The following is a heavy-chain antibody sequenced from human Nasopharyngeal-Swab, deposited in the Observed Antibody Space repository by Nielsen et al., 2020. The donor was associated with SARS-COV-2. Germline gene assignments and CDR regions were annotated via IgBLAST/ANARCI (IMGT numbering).Heavy chain of an antibody. V-gene: IGHV1-46*01. J-gene: IGHJ6*02. CDR1: GYTFTSYY. CDR3: TRGTYDMDV. Sequence: APVKVSCKASGYTFTSYYMHWVRQAPGQGLEWMGIINPRGGSTSYAQKFQGRVTMTRDTSTSTLYMNLSSLTSDDTAVYYCTRGTYDMDVWGQGTTVTVSS. CDR2: INPRGGST.